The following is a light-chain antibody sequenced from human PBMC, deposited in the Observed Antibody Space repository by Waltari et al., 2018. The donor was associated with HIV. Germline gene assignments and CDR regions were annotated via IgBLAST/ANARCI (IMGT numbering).Light chain of an antibody. J-gene: IGLJ2*01. CDR1: TRDVGGDNY. CDR3: SSYTSSSTLV. CDR2: AVS. Sequence: QSALTQPASVSGSPGQSTTLSCTGTTRDVGGDNYVSWYQQHPGKAPKLMIYAVSNRPSGVSNRFSGSKSDNTASLTISGLQAEDEADYYCSSYTSSSTLVFGGGTKLTVL. V-gene: IGLV2-14*01.